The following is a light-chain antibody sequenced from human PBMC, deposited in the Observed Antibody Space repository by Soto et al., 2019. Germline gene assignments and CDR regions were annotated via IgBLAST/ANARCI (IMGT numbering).Light chain of an antibody. V-gene: IGKV3-20*01. J-gene: IGKJ1*01. Sequence: EIVLTQSPGTLSLSPGERATLSCRASQSVGSRWLAWYQQKPGQAPRLLIYGASIRATGIPVRFSGSGSGTDFTLTISRLEPEDFAVYYCQQYDSSRTFGQGTKVEMK. CDR2: GAS. CDR3: QQYDSSRT. CDR1: QSVGSRW.